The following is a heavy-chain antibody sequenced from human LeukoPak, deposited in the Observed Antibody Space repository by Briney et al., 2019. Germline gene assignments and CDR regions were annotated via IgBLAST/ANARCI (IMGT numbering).Heavy chain of an antibody. CDR1: GGSFSGYY. Sequence: SETLSLTCAVYGGSFSGYYWSWIRHPPGKGLEWIGEINHSGSTNYNPSLKSRVTISVDTSKNQFSLKLSSVTAADTAVYYCARGPFHYDFWSGYGNYFDYWGQGTLVTVSS. D-gene: IGHD3-3*01. CDR3: ARGPFHYDFWSGYGNYFDY. V-gene: IGHV4-34*01. CDR2: INHSGST. J-gene: IGHJ4*02.